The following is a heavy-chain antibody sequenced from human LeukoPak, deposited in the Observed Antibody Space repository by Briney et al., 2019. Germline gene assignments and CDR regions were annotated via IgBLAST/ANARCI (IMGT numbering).Heavy chain of an antibody. V-gene: IGHV3-23*01. CDR2: ISDSGDQT. D-gene: IGHD6-13*01. CDR1: GFTFNRYA. Sequence: PGGSLRLSCAASGFTFNRYAMNWVRQAPGKGLEWVSTISDSGDQTYSADSVKGRLTISRDNSNNTLYLQMNSLRAEDTAVYYCARLKYTSSYYTWFDPWGQGTLVTVSS. J-gene: IGHJ5*02. CDR3: ARLKYTSSYYTWFDP.